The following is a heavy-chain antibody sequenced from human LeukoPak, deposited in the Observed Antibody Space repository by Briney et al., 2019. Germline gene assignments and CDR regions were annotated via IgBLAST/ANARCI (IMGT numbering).Heavy chain of an antibody. Sequence: KPSETLSLTCAVYGGSFSGYYWSWIRQPPGKGLEWIGEINHSGSTNYNPSLKSRVTISVDTSKNQFSLKLSSVTAADTAVYYCARGHDTIFGVVTPNWFDPWGQGTLVTVSS. CDR3: ARGHDTIFGVVTPNWFDP. V-gene: IGHV4-34*01. J-gene: IGHJ5*02. CDR2: INHSGST. D-gene: IGHD3-3*01. CDR1: GGSFSGYY.